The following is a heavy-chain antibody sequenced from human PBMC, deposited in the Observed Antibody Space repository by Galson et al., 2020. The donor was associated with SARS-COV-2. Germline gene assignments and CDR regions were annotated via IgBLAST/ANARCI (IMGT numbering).Heavy chain of an antibody. D-gene: IGHD3-10*02. CDR2: FDPEDGET. CDR3: ATVGFSVRVGLDSLDY. Sequence: GASLKISCKASGYTLTELSMHWVRQAPGKGLELMGGFDPEDGETIYPQKLQGRDTITEDTSTDTVYMELSSLRSEDTGVYYCATVGFSVRVGLDSLDYWGQGTLVTVSS. V-gene: IGHV1-24*01. CDR1: GYTLTELS. J-gene: IGHJ4*02.